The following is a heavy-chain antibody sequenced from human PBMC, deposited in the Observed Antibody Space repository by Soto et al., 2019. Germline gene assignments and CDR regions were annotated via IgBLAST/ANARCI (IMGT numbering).Heavy chain of an antibody. J-gene: IGHJ4*02. CDR2: INAGNGNT. CDR3: ARGFVVVVAATERLGFDY. D-gene: IGHD2-15*01. Sequence: ASVKVSCKASGYTFTSYAMHWVRQAPGQRLEWMGWINAGNGNTKYSQKFQGRVTITRDTSASTAYMELSSLRSEDTAVYYCARGFVVVVAATERLGFDYWGQGTLVTVSS. V-gene: IGHV1-3*01. CDR1: GYTFTSYA.